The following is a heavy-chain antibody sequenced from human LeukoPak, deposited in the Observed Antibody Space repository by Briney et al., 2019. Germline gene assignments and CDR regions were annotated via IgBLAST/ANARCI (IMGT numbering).Heavy chain of an antibody. CDR1: GYTFTSYD. CDR3: ARVLAGSGWYDVFDI. CDR2: MNPNSGNT. J-gene: IGHJ3*02. Sequence: ASVRVSCKASGYTFTSYDINWVRQAPGQGLEWMGWMNPNSGNTVYAQKFQGRVTMTRNTSISTAYMQLSSLRSEGTAVYYCARVLAGSGWYDVFDIWAQGTMVTVSS. D-gene: IGHD6-19*01. V-gene: IGHV1-8*01.